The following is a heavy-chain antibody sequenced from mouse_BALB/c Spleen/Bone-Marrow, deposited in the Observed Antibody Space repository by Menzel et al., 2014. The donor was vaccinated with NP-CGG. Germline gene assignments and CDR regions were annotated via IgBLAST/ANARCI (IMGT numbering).Heavy chain of an antibody. D-gene: IGHD2-14*01. J-gene: IGHJ1*01. V-gene: IGHV14-3*02. Sequence: EVMLVESGAELVKPGASVKLSCTASGFNIKDTYMHWVRQRPEQGLEWIGRIDPANGNTKYDPKFQGKATITADTSSNTPSLHLTSLTPEDTAVYYLASYRYPCYLDVGGAGTPLPFPP. CDR2: IDPANGNT. CDR1: GFNIKDTY. CDR3: ASYRYPCYLDV.